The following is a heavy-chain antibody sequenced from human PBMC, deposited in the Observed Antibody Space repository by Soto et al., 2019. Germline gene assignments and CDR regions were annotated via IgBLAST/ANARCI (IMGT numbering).Heavy chain of an antibody. V-gene: IGHV3-23*01. CDR3: AKVYGLYYFDF. Sequence: GGSLRLSCAASGLTFASSAMRWVRQAPGKGLEWVSAISAGGGTTYYADSVQGRFTISRDNSKNTLYLEMNSLRAEDTAVYYCAKVYGLYYFDFWGQGTLVTVSS. CDR1: GLTFASSA. D-gene: IGHD3-16*01. J-gene: IGHJ4*02. CDR2: ISAGGGTT.